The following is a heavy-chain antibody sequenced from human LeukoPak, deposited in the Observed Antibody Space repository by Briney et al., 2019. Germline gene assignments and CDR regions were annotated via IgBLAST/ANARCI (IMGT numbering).Heavy chain of an antibody. Sequence: SETLSLTCAVYGGSFSGYCWSWIRQPPGKGLEWIGEINHSGSTNYNPSLKSRVTISVDTSKNQFSLKLSSVTAADTAVYYCARGAPAFDIWGQGTMVTVSS. J-gene: IGHJ3*02. V-gene: IGHV4-34*01. CDR3: ARGAPAFDI. CDR2: INHSGST. CDR1: GGSFSGYC.